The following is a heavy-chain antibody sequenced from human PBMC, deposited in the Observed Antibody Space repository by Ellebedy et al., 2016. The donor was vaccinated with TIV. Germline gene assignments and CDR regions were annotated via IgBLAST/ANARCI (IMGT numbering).Heavy chain of an antibody. V-gene: IGHV3-23*01. Sequence: LSLTCAASGFTFSSYAMSWVRQAPGKGLEWVSAISGSGGSTYYADSVKGRFTISRDNSKNTLYLQMNSLRAEDTAVYYCAKDDPYGSGSYYAYYYGMDVWGQGTTVTVSS. CDR1: GFTFSSYA. D-gene: IGHD3-10*01. J-gene: IGHJ6*02. CDR3: AKDDPYGSGSYYAYYYGMDV. CDR2: ISGSGGST.